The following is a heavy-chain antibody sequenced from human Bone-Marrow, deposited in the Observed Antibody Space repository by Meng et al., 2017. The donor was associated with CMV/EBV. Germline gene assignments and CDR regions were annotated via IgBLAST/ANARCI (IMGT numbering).Heavy chain of an antibody. V-gene: IGHV6-1*01. CDR1: GDSGSSNSVT. J-gene: IGHJ6*02. Sequence: SQTLPLTCAIFGDSGSSNSVTWNWIRQSPSRGLEWLGRTYYRSKWYNDYVVSVKSRITINSDTSKNQFSLQLNSVTPEDTAMYYCTRDNRGDYYAMDVWGQGTTVTVSS. D-gene: IGHD3-10*01. CDR2: TYYRSKWYN. CDR3: TRDNRGDYYAMDV.